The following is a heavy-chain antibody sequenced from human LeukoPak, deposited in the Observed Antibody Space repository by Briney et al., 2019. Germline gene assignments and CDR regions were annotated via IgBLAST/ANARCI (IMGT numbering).Heavy chain of an antibody. CDR3: ARGRPAAGQYFFDY. D-gene: IGHD6-13*01. CDR1: GASISTSSSY. CDR2: INYGGNT. Sequence: SETLSLTCTVSGASISTSSSYWAWIRQPPGKGLEWIGSINYGGNTYYNPSLTSRVTVSVDTSKQQFSLKLSSVPAADAAVYYCARGRPAAGQYFFDYWGQGALVTVSS. J-gene: IGHJ4*02. V-gene: IGHV4-39*01.